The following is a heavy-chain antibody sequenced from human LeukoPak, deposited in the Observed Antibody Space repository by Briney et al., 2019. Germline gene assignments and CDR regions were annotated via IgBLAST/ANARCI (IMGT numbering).Heavy chain of an antibody. CDR2: INHSGRT. Sequence: SETLSLTCTVYGGSISSYYWSWIRQPAGKGLEWIGEINHSGRTNYNPSLKSRVTISVDTSKNQFSLKLSSVTAADTAVYYCARQNYGAAPLRYWGQGTLVTVSS. J-gene: IGHJ4*02. D-gene: IGHD4/OR15-4a*01. CDR1: GGSISSYY. V-gene: IGHV4-34*01. CDR3: ARQNYGAAPLRY.